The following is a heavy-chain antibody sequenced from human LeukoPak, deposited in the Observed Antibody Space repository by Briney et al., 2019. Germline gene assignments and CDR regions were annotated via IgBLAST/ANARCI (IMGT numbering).Heavy chain of an antibody. V-gene: IGHV4-30-2*01. D-gene: IGHD6-13*01. CDR2: IYHSGST. J-gene: IGHJ5*02. CDR1: VGSICIGGYS. CDR3: ARVPLIAAAGSWFDP. Sequence: SQTLSLICAVSVGSICIGGYSWSWIRQEPGKGLEWNGYIYHSGSTYYNASRKSGVSISVVRSKNQFSLKMSYVTAADTAVYYCARVPLIAAAGSWFDPWGQGALVTVSS.